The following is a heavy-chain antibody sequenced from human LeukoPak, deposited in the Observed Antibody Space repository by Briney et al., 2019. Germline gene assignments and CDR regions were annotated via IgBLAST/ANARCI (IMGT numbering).Heavy chain of an antibody. Sequence: ASVKVSCKASGGTFSSYPISWVRQAPGQGLEWMGGIIPMFDTADFAQKFQGRVTITADTSTSTAYMELRSLRSDDTAVYYCARGGFTDSSGYYVPSADYWGQGTLVTVSS. CDR2: IIPMFDTA. J-gene: IGHJ4*02. D-gene: IGHD3-22*01. CDR3: ARGGFTDSSGYYVPSADY. CDR1: GGTFSSYP. V-gene: IGHV1-69*06.